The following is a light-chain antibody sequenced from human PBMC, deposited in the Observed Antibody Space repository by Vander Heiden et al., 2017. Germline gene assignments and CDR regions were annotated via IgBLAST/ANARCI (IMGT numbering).Light chain of an antibody. CDR3: SSYIASSTPVI. V-gene: IGLV2-14*01. J-gene: IGLJ2*01. CDR2: GVT. Sequence: QSAPTPPASVSVSPGQSITISCTGSTSDVVGYNYVSWYQQHPGIAPKLMIYGVTKRPSGVSNRFSGSKSGNTASLTISGLQAEDEAHYYCSSYIASSTPVIFGGGTKLTVL. CDR1: TSDVVGYNY.